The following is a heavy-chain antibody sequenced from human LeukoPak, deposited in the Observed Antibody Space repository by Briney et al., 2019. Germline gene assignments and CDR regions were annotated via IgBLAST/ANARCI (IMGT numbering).Heavy chain of an antibody. D-gene: IGHD2-21*02. CDR1: GFTFSSYA. V-gene: IGHV3-23*01. Sequence: GGSLRLSCAASGFTFSSYAMSWVRQAPGEGLEWVSSITTSGGSTYYADSVKGRFTISRDNSKNTVNLQMNSLRAEDTAVYYCAKDYEAYCGGDCYSFFDCWGQGTLVTVSS. J-gene: IGHJ4*02. CDR3: AKDYEAYCGGDCYSFFDC. CDR2: ITTSGGST.